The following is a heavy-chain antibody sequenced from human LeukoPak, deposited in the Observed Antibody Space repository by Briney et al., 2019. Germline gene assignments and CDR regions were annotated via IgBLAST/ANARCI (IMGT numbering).Heavy chain of an antibody. CDR3: ARRYASGWYDY. J-gene: IGHJ4*02. CDR1: GFTFSSHS. D-gene: IGHD6-19*01. Sequence: GGSLRLSCAASGFTFSSHSMTWVRQAPGRGLEWVSSISSSSTYIYYADSVKGRFTISRDNAENSLYLQMNSLRAEDAAVYYCARRYASGWYDYWGQGTLVTASS. V-gene: IGHV3-21*01. CDR2: ISSSSTYI.